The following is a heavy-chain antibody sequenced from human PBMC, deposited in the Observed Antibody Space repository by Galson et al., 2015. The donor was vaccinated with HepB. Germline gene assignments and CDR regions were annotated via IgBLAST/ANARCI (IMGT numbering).Heavy chain of an antibody. CDR2: IKPDGSEK. CDR3: ARDANRGGDLDYWYFDL. D-gene: IGHD2-21*02. V-gene: IGHV3-7*03. Sequence: SLRLSCAASGFTFSNYWMSWVRQAPGKGLERVAHIKPDGSEKYYLDSVKGRFTISRDNAKNLLYLQMSSLRADDTAVYYCARDANRGGDLDYWYFDLWGRGTLVTVSS. CDR1: GFTFSNYW. J-gene: IGHJ2*01.